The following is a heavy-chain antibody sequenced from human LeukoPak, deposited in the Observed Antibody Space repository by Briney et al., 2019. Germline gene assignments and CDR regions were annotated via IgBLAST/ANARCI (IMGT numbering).Heavy chain of an antibody. J-gene: IGHJ4*02. V-gene: IGHV3-21*01. Sequence: GGSLRLSCAASGFTFSSYSMNWVRQAPGKGLEWVSSISSSSSYIYYADSVKGRFTISRDNAKNSMYMQMHTLRAEDTAVYYCARWTYCGGDCYSPYYFDYWGQGTLVTVSS. CDR3: ARWTYCGGDCYSPYYFDY. CDR2: ISSSSSYI. CDR1: GFTFSSYS. D-gene: IGHD2-21*02.